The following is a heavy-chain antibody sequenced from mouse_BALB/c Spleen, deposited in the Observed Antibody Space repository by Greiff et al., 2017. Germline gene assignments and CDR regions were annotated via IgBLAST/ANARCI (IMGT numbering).Heavy chain of an antibody. D-gene: IGHD1-1*01. CDR2: INPSSGYT. J-gene: IGHJ4*01. V-gene: IGHV1-4*01. Sequence: VQLQQSGAELARPGASVKMSCKASGYTFTSYTMHWVKQRPGQGLEWIGYINPSSGYTNYNQKFKDKATLTADKSSSTAYMQLSSLTSEDSAVYYCARHWVITTVVATGDFYAMDYWGQGTSVTVSS. CDR1: GYTFTSYT. CDR3: ARHWVITTVVATGDFYAMDY.